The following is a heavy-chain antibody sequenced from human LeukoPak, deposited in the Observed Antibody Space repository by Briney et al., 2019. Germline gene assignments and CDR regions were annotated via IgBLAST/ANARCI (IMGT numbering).Heavy chain of an antibody. J-gene: IGHJ5*02. V-gene: IGHV4-30-2*01. CDR1: GGSISSGGYS. Sequence: PSETLSLTCAVSGGSISSGGYSWSWIRQPPGKGLEWIGYIYHSGSTYYNPSLKSRVTISVDRSKNQFSLKLSSVTAADTAVYYCARGTIFGVVGGPWGQGTLVTVSS. CDR2: IYHSGST. D-gene: IGHD3-3*01. CDR3: ARGTIFGVVGGP.